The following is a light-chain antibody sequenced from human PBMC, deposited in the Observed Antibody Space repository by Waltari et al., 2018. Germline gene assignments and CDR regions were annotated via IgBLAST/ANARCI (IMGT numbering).Light chain of an antibody. J-gene: IGLJ2*01. CDR2: ARD. CDR3: QSRDTIGVYVL. Sequence: SSDLTQDPAVTVALGQTVRITCQGDSLRTYYTTWYQQKPGQAPLFVIYARDRRPAVVQDRFSASTSGSSASFIITGAQAEYEGDYYCQSRDTIGVYVLFGGGTRLTV. V-gene: IGLV3-19*01. CDR1: SLRTYY.